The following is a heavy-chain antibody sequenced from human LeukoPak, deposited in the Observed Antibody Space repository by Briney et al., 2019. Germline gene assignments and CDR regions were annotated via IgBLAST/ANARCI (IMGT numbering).Heavy chain of an antibody. CDR1: GVSFSGYY. CDR3: ARLRRWGQRLATSSYYFDN. CDR2: INHSGST. V-gene: IGHV4-34*01. D-gene: IGHD6-25*01. J-gene: IGHJ4*02. Sequence: SETLSLTCAVYGVSFSGYYWSWIRQPPGKGLEWIGEINHSGSTNYHPPLKSRVTISVDTSKNQFSLKLSSVSAADTAVYYCARLRRWGQRLATSSYYFDNWGQGTLVTVSS.